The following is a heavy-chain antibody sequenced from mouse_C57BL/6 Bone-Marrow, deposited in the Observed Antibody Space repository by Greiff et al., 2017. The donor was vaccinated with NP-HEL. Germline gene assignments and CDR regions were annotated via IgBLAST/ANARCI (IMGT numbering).Heavy chain of an antibody. D-gene: IGHD4-1*01. J-gene: IGHJ2*01. Sequence: QVQLQQSGAELARPGASVKLSCKASGYTFTSYGISWVKQRTGQGLEWIGEIYPRSGNTYYTEKFKGKATLTADKSSSTAYMELRSLTSEDSAVYFCARRNWDDYWGQGTTLTVSS. CDR3: ARRNWDDY. CDR1: GYTFTSYG. V-gene: IGHV1-81*01. CDR2: IYPRSGNT.